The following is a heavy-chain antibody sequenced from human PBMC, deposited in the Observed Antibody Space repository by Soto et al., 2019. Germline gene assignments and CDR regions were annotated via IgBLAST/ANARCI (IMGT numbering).Heavy chain of an antibody. V-gene: IGHV3-33*01. D-gene: IGHD4-17*01. CDR1: GFTFSSYG. J-gene: IGHJ4*02. CDR3: ARDITVTTRAVGY. CDR2: IWYDGSNK. Sequence: GGSLRLSCAASGFTFSSYGMHWVRQAPGKGLEWVAVIWYDGSNKYYADSVKGRFTISRDNSKNTLYLQMNSLRAEDTAVYYCARDITVTTRAVGYWGQGTLVTVSS.